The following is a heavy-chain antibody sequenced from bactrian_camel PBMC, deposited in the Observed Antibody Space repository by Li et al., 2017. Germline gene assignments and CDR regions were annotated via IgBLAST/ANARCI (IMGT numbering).Heavy chain of an antibody. D-gene: IGHD1*01. CDR3: AATRDWVIFSAEGYHY. Sequence: HVQLVESGGGSVQAGGSLRLSCAASGYIYCMAWFRQAPGKEREGIASIYSGGNTNYADSVKGRFTISRDNAKNAMYLWIASLEPEDTAMYYCAATRDWVIFSAEGYHYWGQGTQVTVS. CDR1: GYIYC. V-gene: IGHV3S53*01. CDR2: IYSGGNT. J-gene: IGHJ4*01.